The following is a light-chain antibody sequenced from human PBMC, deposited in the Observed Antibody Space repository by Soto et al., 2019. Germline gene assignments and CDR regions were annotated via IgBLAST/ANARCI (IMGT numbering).Light chain of an antibody. CDR3: QQYYSYPYT. J-gene: IGKJ2*01. CDR2: AAS. CDR1: QGISSY. Sequence: AIRMTQSPSSLSASTGDRVTITCRASQGISSYLAWYQQKPGKAPKLLIYAASTLQSGVPSRFSGSGSWTDFTLTISCLQSEDFANYYCQQYYSYPYTFGQGTKLEIK. V-gene: IGKV1-8*01.